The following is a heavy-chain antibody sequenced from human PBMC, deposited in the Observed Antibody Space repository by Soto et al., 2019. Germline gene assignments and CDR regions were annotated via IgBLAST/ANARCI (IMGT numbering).Heavy chain of an antibody. CDR2: IDPSDSQT. D-gene: IGHD3-22*01. V-gene: IGHV5-10-1*01. CDR1: GYSFAGYW. CDR3: ARQIYDSDTGPNFQYYFDS. J-gene: IGHJ4*02. Sequence: GESLKIYCKGSGYSFAGYWITWVRQKPGKGLEWMGRIDPSDSQTYYSPSFRGHVTISVTKSITTVFLQWSSLRASDTAMYYCARQIYDSDTGPNFQYYFDSWGQGTPVTVSS.